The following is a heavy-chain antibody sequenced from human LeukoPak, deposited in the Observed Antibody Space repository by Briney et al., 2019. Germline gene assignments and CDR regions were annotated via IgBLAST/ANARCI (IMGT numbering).Heavy chain of an antibody. D-gene: IGHD5-24*01. J-gene: IGHJ5*02. CDR3: ARARRDGYKQWFDP. Sequence: SETLSLTCSVSAYSISSGYYWGWIRQPPGKGLEWIGSIHHTGYTFYNPSVKSRITISVETSKNQFSLKLSSVTAADTAVYYCARARRDGYKQWFDPWGQGTLVTVSS. CDR1: AYSISSGYY. V-gene: IGHV4-38-2*02. CDR2: IHHTGYT.